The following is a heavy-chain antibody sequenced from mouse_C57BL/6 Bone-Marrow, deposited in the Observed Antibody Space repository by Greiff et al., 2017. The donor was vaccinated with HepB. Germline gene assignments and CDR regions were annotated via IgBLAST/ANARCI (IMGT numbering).Heavy chain of an antibody. D-gene: IGHD1-1*01. J-gene: IGHJ2*01. V-gene: IGHV1-26*01. Sequence: EVQLQQSGPELVKPGASVKISCKASGYTFTDYYMNWVKQSHGKSLEWIGDINPNNGGTSYNQKFKGKATLTVDKSSSTAYMELRSLTSEDSAVYYCARIYYYGSSCDYWGQGTTLTVSS. CDR3: ARIYYYGSSCDY. CDR1: GYTFTDYY. CDR2: INPNNGGT.